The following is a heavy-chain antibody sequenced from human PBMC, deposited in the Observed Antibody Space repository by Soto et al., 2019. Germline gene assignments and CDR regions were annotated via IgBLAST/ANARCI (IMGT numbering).Heavy chain of an antibody. CDR3: ARDLSPRDILTGYYDY. CDR1: GGSISSSSYY. Sequence: SETLSLTCTVSGGSISSSSYYWGWIRQPPGKGLEWIGSIYYSGSTYYNPSLKSRVTISVDTSKNQFSLKLSSVTAADTAVYYCARDLSPRDILTGYYDYWGQGTLVTVSS. J-gene: IGHJ4*02. V-gene: IGHV4-39*07. D-gene: IGHD3-9*01. CDR2: IYYSGST.